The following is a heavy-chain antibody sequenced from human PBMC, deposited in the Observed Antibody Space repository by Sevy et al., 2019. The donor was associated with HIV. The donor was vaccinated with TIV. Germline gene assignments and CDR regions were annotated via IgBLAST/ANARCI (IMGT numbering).Heavy chain of an antibody. Sequence: ASVKVSCKVSGYTLTKLSMHWVRQAPGKGLEWMGSFDPEDGERIYAQNFQGRVTMSEDTSTDTAYMDLGSLRSDDTAVYFWASTREYYYGNSGYFDYWGQGTLVTVSS. V-gene: IGHV1-24*01. J-gene: IGHJ4*02. CDR2: FDPEDGER. D-gene: IGHD3-22*01. CDR3: ASTREYYYGNSGYFDY. CDR1: GYTLTKLS.